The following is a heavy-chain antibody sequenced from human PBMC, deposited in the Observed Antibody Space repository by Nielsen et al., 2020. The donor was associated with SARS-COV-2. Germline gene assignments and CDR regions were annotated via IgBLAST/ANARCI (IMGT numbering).Heavy chain of an antibody. J-gene: IGHJ5*02. Sequence: SVKVSCKASGGTFSSYAISWVRQAPGQGLEWMGGIIPIFGTANYAQKFQGRVTITADKSTSTAYMELSSLRSEDTAVYYCARGRWDVVVVTAIPNWFDPWGQGTLVIVSS. CDR1: GGTFSSYA. CDR3: ARGRWDVVVVTAIPNWFDP. D-gene: IGHD2-21*02. V-gene: IGHV1-69*06. CDR2: IIPIFGTA.